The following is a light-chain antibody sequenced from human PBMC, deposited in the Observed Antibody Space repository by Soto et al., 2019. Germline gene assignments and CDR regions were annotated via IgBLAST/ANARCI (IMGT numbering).Light chain of an antibody. V-gene: IGKV1-27*01. Sequence: DIQMTQSPSSLSASVGDRVTITCRASQGISTYLAWYQQKPGKVPKLLIYAESTLQSGVPSRFSGSGSGTDFTLTIRSLQPEDVATYYCQKYNSAFQTCGQGTKVEIK. CDR2: AES. CDR1: QGISTY. CDR3: QKYNSAFQT. J-gene: IGKJ1*01.